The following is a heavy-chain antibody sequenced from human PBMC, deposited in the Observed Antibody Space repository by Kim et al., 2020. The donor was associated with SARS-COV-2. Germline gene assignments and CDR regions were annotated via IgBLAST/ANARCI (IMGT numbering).Heavy chain of an antibody. J-gene: IGHJ4*02. Sequence: YAATVKCRLTISRDDSKNTLYLQMNSLKTEDTAVYYCTTGGIQLWAPFDYWGQGTLVTVSS. CDR3: TTGGIQLWAPFDY. D-gene: IGHD5-18*01. V-gene: IGHV3-15*01.